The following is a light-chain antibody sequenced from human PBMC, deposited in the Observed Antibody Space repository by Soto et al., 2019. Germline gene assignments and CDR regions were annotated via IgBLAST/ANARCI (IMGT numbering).Light chain of an antibody. V-gene: IGKV3-15*01. Sequence: EIVMTQSPATLSVSPGERATLSCRASQSVSSNLACYQQKPGQAPRLLIYDASTRATCIPSRFGGSGSATEFTLTFSSLQSEDFAFYYCQQYKNWSRTFGQGTNVEIK. CDR3: QQYKNWSRT. CDR1: QSVSSN. CDR2: DAS. J-gene: IGKJ1*01.